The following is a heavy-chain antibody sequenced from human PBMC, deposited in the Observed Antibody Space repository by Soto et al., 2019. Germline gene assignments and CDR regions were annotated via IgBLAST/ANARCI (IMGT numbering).Heavy chain of an antibody. J-gene: IGHJ6*02. CDR1: GFTFSSYA. CDR3: AGGYGSGSYYREVDYYGMDV. Sequence: GGSLRLSCAASGFTFSSYAMSWVRQAPGKGLEWVSAISGSGGSTYYADSVKGRFTISRDNSKNTLYLQMNSLRAEDTAVYYCAGGYGSGSYYREVDYYGMDVWGQGTTVTVSS. CDR2: ISGSGGST. D-gene: IGHD3-10*01. V-gene: IGHV3-23*01.